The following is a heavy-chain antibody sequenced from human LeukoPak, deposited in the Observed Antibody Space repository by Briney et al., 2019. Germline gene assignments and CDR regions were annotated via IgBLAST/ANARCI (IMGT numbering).Heavy chain of an antibody. CDR1: GYSISSDYY. CDR3: ARDVAARPDYFDY. J-gene: IGHJ4*02. CDR2: IYHSGST. D-gene: IGHD6-6*01. V-gene: IGHV4-38-2*02. Sequence: SETLSLTCAVSGYSISSDYYWGWIRQPPGKGLEWIGTIYHSGSTYYNPSLKSRVTISVDTSKNQFSLKLSSVTAADTAVYYCARDVAARPDYFDYWGRGTLVTVSS.